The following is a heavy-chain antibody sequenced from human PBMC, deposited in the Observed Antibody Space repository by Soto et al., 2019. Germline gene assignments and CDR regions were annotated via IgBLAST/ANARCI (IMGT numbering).Heavy chain of an antibody. V-gene: IGHV3-74*01. Sequence: GGSLRLSCAASGFTFSSYWVHWVRQAPGKGLVWVSRINSDGSSTSYADSVKGRFTISRDNAKNTLYLQMNSLRAEDTAVYYCARFIFGYGDYILNYWGQGTLVTVSS. J-gene: IGHJ4*02. D-gene: IGHD4-17*01. CDR2: INSDGSST. CDR3: ARFIFGYGDYILNY. CDR1: GFTFSSYW.